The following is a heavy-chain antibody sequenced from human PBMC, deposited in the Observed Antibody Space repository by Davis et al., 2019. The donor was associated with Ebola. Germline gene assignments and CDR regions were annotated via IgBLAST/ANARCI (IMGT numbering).Heavy chain of an antibody. CDR3: ARIRSGSYSFDY. CDR1: GYTFTGYY. V-gene: IGHV1-18*04. D-gene: IGHD1-26*01. CDR2: ISAYNGNT. J-gene: IGHJ4*02. Sequence: ASVKVSCKASGYTFTGYYMHWVRQAPGQGLEWMGWISAYNGNTNYAQKLQGRVTMTTDTSTSTAYMELSRLRSDDTAVYYCARIRSGSYSFDYWGQGTLVTVSS.